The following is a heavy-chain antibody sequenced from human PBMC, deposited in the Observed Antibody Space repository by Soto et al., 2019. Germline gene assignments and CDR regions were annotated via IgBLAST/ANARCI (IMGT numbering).Heavy chain of an antibody. Sequence: QVSLVQSGAEVKKPGASVKVSCKASGNTFTSYYVHWVRQAPGQGLEWMGIINPSGATTTYAQNFQGRVAMTRDTSTSTVYMELSSLRSEDTAVYYCARRDCFSSSCYFKYWGQGTLVTVSS. CDR3: ARRDCFSSSCYFKY. CDR2: INPSGATT. D-gene: IGHD2-2*01. J-gene: IGHJ4*02. CDR1: GNTFTSYY. V-gene: IGHV1-46*01.